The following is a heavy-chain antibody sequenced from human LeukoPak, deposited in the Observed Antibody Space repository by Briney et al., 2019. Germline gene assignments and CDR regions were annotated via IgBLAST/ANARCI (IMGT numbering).Heavy chain of an antibody. CDR2: INPSGST. J-gene: IGHJ4*02. CDR1: GGSFSGYY. V-gene: IGHV4-34*01. Sequence: SETLSLTCAVYGGSFSGYYWSWIRQPPGKGLEWIGEINPSGSTNYNPSLKSRVTISVDTSKNQFSLKLSSVTAADTAVYFCASQIMIRGLLQSYFDQWGQGTLVTVSS. CDR3: ASQIMIRGLLQSYFDQ. D-gene: IGHD3-10*01.